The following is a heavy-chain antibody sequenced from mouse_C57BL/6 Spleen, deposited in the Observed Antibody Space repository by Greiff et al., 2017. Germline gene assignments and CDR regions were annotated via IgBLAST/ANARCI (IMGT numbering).Heavy chain of an antibody. J-gene: IGHJ3*01. Sequence: VQLQQSGAELMKPGASVKLSCKATGYKFNGYWIEWVKQRPGHGLVWIGEILPGSGSTNYNEKFKGKATFTADTSSNTAYMQLSSLTTEDTAIYYCARGGISLDYGGFAYWGQGTLVTVSA. CDR1: GYKFNGYW. D-gene: IGHD2-4*01. CDR3: ARGGISLDYGGFAY. CDR2: ILPGSGST. V-gene: IGHV1-9*01.